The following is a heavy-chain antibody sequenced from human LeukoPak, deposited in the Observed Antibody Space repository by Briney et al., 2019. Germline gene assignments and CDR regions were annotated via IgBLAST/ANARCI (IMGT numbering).Heavy chain of an antibody. V-gene: IGHV5-51*01. CDR2: IYPGDSDT. CDR1: GYSFTSYW. Sequence: GESLKISCKGSGYSFTSYWIGWVRQMPGKGLEWMGIIYPGDSDTRYSPSFQGQVTISADKSISTAYLQWSSLKASDTAMYYCARVVRGVIIPYYGMDVWGQGTTVTVSS. CDR3: ARVVRGVIIPYYGMDV. D-gene: IGHD3-10*01. J-gene: IGHJ6*02.